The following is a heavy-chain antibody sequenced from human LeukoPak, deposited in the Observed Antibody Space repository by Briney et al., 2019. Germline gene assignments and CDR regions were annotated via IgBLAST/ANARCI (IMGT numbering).Heavy chain of an antibody. Sequence: SETLSLTCTVSGGSISCGDYYWSCLRQPPGQGLEWIGYIYYSGSTYYNPSLKSRVTISVDTSKNQFSLKLSSVTAADTAVYYCARDLGYDWVFGYWGQGTLVTVSS. CDR2: IYYSGST. V-gene: IGHV4-30-4*01. CDR3: ARDLGYDWVFGY. J-gene: IGHJ4*02. D-gene: IGHD5-12*01. CDR1: GGSISCGDYY.